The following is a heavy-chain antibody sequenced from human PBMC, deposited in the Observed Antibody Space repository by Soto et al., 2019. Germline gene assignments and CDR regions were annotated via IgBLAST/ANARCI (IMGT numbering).Heavy chain of an antibody. J-gene: IGHJ3*02. CDR1: AGSINSGDYY. CDR3: ATVPTYYYDRSGYANAFDM. D-gene: IGHD3-22*01. CDR2: IYYSGST. Sequence: SQTRSLTCTVSAGSINSGDYYWGWIRQPPGKGLEWIGYIYYSGSTYHNPSLKSRINISVDTSKNQFSLKLSSVTAADTAVYYCATVPTYYYDRSGYANAFDMWGQGTMVTV. V-gene: IGHV4-30-4*01.